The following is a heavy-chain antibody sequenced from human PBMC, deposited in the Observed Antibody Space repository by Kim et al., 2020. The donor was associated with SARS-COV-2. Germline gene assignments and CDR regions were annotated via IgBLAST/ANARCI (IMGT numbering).Heavy chain of an antibody. D-gene: IGHD4-17*01. CDR2: ITTSGDNT. CDR3: AKYTFGTVTPSFDS. Sequence: GGSLRLSCAASGFTFASFAMGWVRQAPGKGLEYVSIITTSGDNTYYSGSVEGRFTMSRDNSKNTLYLQMKSLRAEDTAIYYCAKYTFGTVTPSFDSWGQGTLVTVSS. V-gene: IGHV3-23*01. J-gene: IGHJ4*02. CDR1: GFTFASFA.